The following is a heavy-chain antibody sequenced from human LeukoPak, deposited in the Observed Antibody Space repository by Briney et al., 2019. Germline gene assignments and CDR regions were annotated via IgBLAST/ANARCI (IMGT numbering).Heavy chain of an antibody. J-gene: IGHJ1*01. CDR2: INPNSRGT. V-gene: IGHV1-2*02. Sequence: ASVKVSCKASGYSFTDYYMHWVRQAPGQGLEWMGWINPNSRGTNYAQKLQGRVTMTRDTSISTAYMEVSRLRSDDTAVYYCARGAVAEQSEYFQYWGQGTLVTVSS. CDR1: GYSFTDYY. CDR3: ARGAVAEQSEYFQY. D-gene: IGHD6-19*01.